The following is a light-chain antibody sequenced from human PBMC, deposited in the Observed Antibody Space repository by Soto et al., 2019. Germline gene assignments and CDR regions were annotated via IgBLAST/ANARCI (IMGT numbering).Light chain of an antibody. CDR1: QSVSSSN. CDR2: GGY. CDR3: QHYNNWPPWT. J-gene: IGKJ1*01. V-gene: IGKV3D-15*01. Sequence: EILLTQSRVTLSLSPGGRATLACSCSQSVSSSNLAWYQQKRGQSPRVIIYGGYTRAAGIPDRFSGSGSGTEFTLTISSLQSEDFAIYYCQHYNNWPPWTFGQGTKVDIK.